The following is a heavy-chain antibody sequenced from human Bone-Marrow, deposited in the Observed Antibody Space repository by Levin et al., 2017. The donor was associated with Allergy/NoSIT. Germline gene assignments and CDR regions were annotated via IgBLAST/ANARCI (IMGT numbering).Heavy chain of an antibody. J-gene: IGHJ6*02. CDR3: ARDGISRGSIYDSKIDYYEMDV. Sequence: GESLKISCVASGFTFSNYGMHWVRQAPGKGLEWVATIWFDGISKFHADSVKGRFTVSRDNSKNTLYLQMNSLRAEDTAVYYCARDGISRGSIYDSKIDYYEMDVWGQGITVTVAS. V-gene: IGHV3-33*08. D-gene: IGHD5-18*01. CDR1: GFTFSNYG. CDR2: IWFDGISK.